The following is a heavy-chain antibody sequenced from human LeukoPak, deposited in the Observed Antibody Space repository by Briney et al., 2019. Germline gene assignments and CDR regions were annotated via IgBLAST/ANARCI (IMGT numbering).Heavy chain of an antibody. V-gene: IGHV3-23*01. CDR3: AKGKYSSGGVPDY. J-gene: IGHJ4*02. CDR1: EFTFSSHA. D-gene: IGHD6-19*01. Sequence: GGSLGLSCVASEFTFSSHAMNWVRQAPGKGLEWVSSISGGGESTYYADSVKGRFTVSRDNSKNTLYLQINSLRGEDTAVYYCAKGKYSSGGVPDYWGQGTLVTVSS. CDR2: ISGGGEST.